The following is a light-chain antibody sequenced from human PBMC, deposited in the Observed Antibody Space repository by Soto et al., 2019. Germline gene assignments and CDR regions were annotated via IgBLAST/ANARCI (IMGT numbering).Light chain of an antibody. CDR2: LGS. CDR3: MQALQAPST. J-gene: IGKJ1*01. Sequence: DIVITQSPLSLPVTPGEPASISCRSSQSLLHANGNNYWHWYLQKPGQSPQLLIFLGSYRASGVPERFSGSGSGTDFTLEISRVEADDVGVYYCMQALQAPSTFGQGTKVDIK. V-gene: IGKV2-28*01. CDR1: QSLLHANGNNY.